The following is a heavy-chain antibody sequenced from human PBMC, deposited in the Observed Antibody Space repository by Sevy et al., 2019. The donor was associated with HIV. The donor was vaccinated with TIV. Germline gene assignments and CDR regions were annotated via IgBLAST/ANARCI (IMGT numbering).Heavy chain of an antibody. D-gene: IGHD7-27*01. J-gene: IGHJ4*02. CDR3: ARGRLTGIGFDY. CDR1: GYTFTSYD. V-gene: IGHV1-8*01. CDR2: MNPNTDNT. Sequence: ASVKVSCKASGYTFTSYDINWVRQATGQGLEWRGWMNPNTDNTDYAQKFQGRVTMTRNTSISTAYMELSSLRSEDTAVYYCARGRLTGIGFDYWCQGTLVTVSS.